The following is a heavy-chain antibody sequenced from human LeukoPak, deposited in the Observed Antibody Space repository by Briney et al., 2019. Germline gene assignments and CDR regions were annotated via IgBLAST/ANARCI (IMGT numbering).Heavy chain of an antibody. D-gene: IGHD1-1*01. CDR2: IASDGSST. V-gene: IGHV3-74*01. Sequence: GGSLRLSCAASGFTFSSYWMNWVRQAPGKGLVWVSRIASDGSSTTYADSVKGRFTISRDNAKNSLYLQMSSLRAEDTAAYYCARAVTTGTTRWFDPWGQGTLVTVSS. CDR3: ARAVTTGTTRWFDP. J-gene: IGHJ5*02. CDR1: GFTFSSYW.